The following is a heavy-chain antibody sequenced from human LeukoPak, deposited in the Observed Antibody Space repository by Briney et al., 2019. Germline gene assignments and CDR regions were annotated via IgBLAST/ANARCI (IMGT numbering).Heavy chain of an antibody. J-gene: IGHJ4*01. CDR3: TKLARAPRDFDY. V-gene: IGHV3-72*01. CDR2: SRDKGNSYTT. D-gene: IGHD3-10*01. CDR1: GFTFSDHY. Sequence: PGGSLRLFCAASGFTFSDHYIDWVRQAPGKGLEWVGRSRDKGNSYTTAYAASVRGRFTISRDDSKNSLYLQMNSLKIEDTAVYYCTKLARAPRDFDYWGQGTLVTVSS.